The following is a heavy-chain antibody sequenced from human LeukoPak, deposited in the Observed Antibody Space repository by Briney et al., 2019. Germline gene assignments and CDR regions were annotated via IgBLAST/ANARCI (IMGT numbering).Heavy chain of an antibody. CDR3: ARGYYDSSPHAFDI. J-gene: IGHJ3*02. V-gene: IGHV3-66*01. Sequence: GGSLRLSCAASGFVFSSNWMTWVRQAPGKGLEWVSVIYSGGSTYYADSVKGRFTISRDNSKNTLYLQMNSLRAEDTAVYYCARGYYDSSPHAFDIWGQGTMVTVSS. CDR1: GFVFSSNW. CDR2: IYSGGST. D-gene: IGHD3-22*01.